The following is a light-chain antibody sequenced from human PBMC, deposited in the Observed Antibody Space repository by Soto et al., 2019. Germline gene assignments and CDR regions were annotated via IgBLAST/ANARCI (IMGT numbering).Light chain of an antibody. CDR1: QRISSN. V-gene: IGKV3-15*01. Sequence: EIVMTQSPATLSVSPGERATLYCKASQRISSNLAWYQQKPGQPPRLLIYGASTRASGIPARFSGSGSGTEFTLTISRLEPEDFAVYYCQQYGSSPQTFGQGTKVEIK. CDR2: GAS. CDR3: QQYGSSPQT. J-gene: IGKJ1*01.